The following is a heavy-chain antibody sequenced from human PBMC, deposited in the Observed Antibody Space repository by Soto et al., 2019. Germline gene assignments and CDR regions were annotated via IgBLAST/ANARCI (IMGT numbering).Heavy chain of an antibody. CDR1: GGTFRSYA. CDR3: AKSRAPYYHGMDV. V-gene: IGHV1-69*13. CDR2: IIPIFGTA. J-gene: IGHJ6*02. Sequence: ASVKVSCKASGGTFRSYAISWVRQAPGQGLEWMGGIIPIFGTANYAQKFQGRVTITADESTSTAYMELSSLRSEDTAVYYCAKSRAPYYHGMDVWGQGTTVTVSS.